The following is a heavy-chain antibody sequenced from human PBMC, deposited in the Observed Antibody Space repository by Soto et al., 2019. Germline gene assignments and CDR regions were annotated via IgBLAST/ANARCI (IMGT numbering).Heavy chain of an antibody. Sequence: QPPGKGLEWIGYIYYSGSTNYNPSLTSRVTISVDKSKNHFSLKLTSVTAADTAVYYCAARHFWSGPWTHTRLDYWGQGTLVTVSS. CDR2: IYYSGST. V-gene: IGHV4-61*05. D-gene: IGHD3-3*02. CDR3: AARHFWSGPWTHTRLDY. J-gene: IGHJ4*02.